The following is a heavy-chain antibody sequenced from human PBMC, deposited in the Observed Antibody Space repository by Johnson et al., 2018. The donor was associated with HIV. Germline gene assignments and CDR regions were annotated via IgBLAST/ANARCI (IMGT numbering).Heavy chain of an antibody. Sequence: EVQLVESGGGVVRPGGSLRLSCAASGFTFDDYGMTWVRQTPGKGLEWLSGLKWKGVITGYADSLKGRFTISRDNAKNSLYLQMNRLRAEDSALYSCARVRSGGYYDAFDIWGQGTMVTVSS. V-gene: IGHV3-20*04. CDR1: GFTFDDYG. CDR2: LKWKGVIT. J-gene: IGHJ3*02. D-gene: IGHD1-26*01. CDR3: ARVRSGGYYDAFDI.